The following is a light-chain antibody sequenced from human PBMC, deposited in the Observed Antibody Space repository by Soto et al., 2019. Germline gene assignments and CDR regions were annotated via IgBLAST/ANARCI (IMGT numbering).Light chain of an antibody. CDR3: GTWDSSLSAWV. J-gene: IGLJ3*02. Sequence: QSAWTQPPSVSAAPGQKVTISCSGSSFNIGNYYVSWYQHLPGTAPKLLIYDNDKRPSGIPDRFSGSKSGTSATLGITGLQTGDEADYYCGTWDSSLSAWVFGGGTKVTVL. CDR2: DND. V-gene: IGLV1-51*01. CDR1: SFNIGNYY.